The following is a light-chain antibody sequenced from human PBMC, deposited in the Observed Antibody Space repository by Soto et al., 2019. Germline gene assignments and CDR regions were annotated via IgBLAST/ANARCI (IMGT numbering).Light chain of an antibody. Sequence: VMTQSPDSLAVSLGERATINCKSSQSVLYSSSNKNYLAWYQQKPGQPPKLLFYWGSTRELGVPDRFSGSGSGTDFTLTISSLQAEDVAVYYCQQYYSTPLTFGGGTKVEIK. CDR2: WGS. J-gene: IGKJ4*01. V-gene: IGKV4-1*01. CDR3: QQYYSTPLT. CDR1: QSVLYSSSNKNY.